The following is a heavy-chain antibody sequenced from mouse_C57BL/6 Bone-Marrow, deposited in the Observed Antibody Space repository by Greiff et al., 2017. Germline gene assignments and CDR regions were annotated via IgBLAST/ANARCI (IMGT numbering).Heavy chain of an antibody. J-gene: IGHJ3*01. Sequence: QVQLQQPGAELVKPGASVKLSCKASGYTFTSYWMHWVKLRPGQGLEWIGMIHPNSGSTNYNEKFKSKATLTVDKSSSTAYMQLSSLTSEDSAVYYCARSGYFAWFAYWGQGTLVTVSA. CDR1: GYTFTSYW. V-gene: IGHV1-64*01. D-gene: IGHD1-3*01. CDR3: ARSGYFAWFAY. CDR2: IHPNSGST.